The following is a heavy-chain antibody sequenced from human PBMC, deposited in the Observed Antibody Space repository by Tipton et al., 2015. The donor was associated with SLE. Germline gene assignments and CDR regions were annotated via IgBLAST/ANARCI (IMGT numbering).Heavy chain of an antibody. V-gene: IGHV4-38-2*01. Sequence: LRLSCAVSGYSISSGYYWGWIRQPPGKGLEWIGSIYYSGSTYYNPSLKSRVTISVDTSKNQFSLKLSSVTAADTAVYYCARRTGATAGFDYWGQGTLVTVSS. CDR2: IYYSGST. CDR3: ARRTGATAGFDY. D-gene: IGHD1-26*01. CDR1: GYSISSGYY. J-gene: IGHJ4*02.